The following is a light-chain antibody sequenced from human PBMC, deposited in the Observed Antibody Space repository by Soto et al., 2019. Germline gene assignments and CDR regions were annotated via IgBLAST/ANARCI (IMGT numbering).Light chain of an antibody. V-gene: IGKV3-15*01. CDR2: GAS. CDR1: QSVSTN. Sequence: RVMTQSPATLSLSPGERATLSCRASQSVSTNVAWYQQKPGQAPRLLIYGASTRATDIPARFSGSGSGTDFTLTISSLQSEDFAAYYCQQYNNWPPWTFGQGTKV. J-gene: IGKJ1*01. CDR3: QQYNNWPPWT.